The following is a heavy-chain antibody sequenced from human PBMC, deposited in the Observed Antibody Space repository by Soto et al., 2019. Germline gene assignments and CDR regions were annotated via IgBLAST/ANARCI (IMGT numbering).Heavy chain of an antibody. D-gene: IGHD6-13*01. CDR2: IYYSGST. Sequence: SETLSLTCTVSGGSISSSSYYWGWIRQPPGKGLEWIGSIYYSGSTNYNPSLKSRVTIPVDTSKNQFSLKLSSVTAADTAVYYCAREGEYSSSWYKENWFDPWGQGTLVTVS. V-gene: IGHV4-39*07. CDR1: GGSISSSSYY. CDR3: AREGEYSSSWYKENWFDP. J-gene: IGHJ5*02.